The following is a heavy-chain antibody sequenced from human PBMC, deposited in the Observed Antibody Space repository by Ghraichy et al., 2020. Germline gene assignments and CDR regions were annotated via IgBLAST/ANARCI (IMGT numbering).Heavy chain of an antibody. CDR1: GYTFTSYG. J-gene: IGHJ4*02. D-gene: IGHD2-15*01. Sequence: ASVKVSCKASGYTFTSYGISWVRQAPGQGLEWMGWISAYNGNTNYAQKLQGRVTMTTDTSTSTAYMELRSLRSDDTAVYYCARGSDRYCSGGSCSVYWGQGTLVTVSS. CDR2: ISAYNGNT. CDR3: ARGSDRYCSGGSCSVY. V-gene: IGHV1-18*04.